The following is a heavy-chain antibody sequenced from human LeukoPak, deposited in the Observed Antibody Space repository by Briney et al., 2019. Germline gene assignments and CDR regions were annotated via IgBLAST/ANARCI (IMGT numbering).Heavy chain of an antibody. V-gene: IGHV3-7*01. CDR1: GFTFSYHW. CDR2: KKNDGTVK. Sequence: PGGSLRPSCAASGFTFSYHWMTWVRPAPGKGLEWVANKKNDGTVKNYVDSVKGRFTISRDNAKNSLYLQMNSLRAEDTGVYYCAKDSYSKGDYWGQGVLVTVSS. D-gene: IGHD5-18*01. J-gene: IGHJ4*02. CDR3: AKDSYSKGDY.